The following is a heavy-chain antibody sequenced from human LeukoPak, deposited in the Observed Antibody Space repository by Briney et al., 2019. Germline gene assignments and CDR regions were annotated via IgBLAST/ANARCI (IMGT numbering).Heavy chain of an antibody. Sequence: ASVKVCCKASGYTFTSYGISWVRQAPGQGLEWMGWISAYNGNTNYAQKLQGRVTMTTDTSTSTAYMELRSLRSDDTAVYYCARDETSIAARPWYYWGQGTLVTVSS. J-gene: IGHJ4*02. CDR1: GYTFTSYG. CDR2: ISAYNGNT. CDR3: ARDETSIAARPWYY. D-gene: IGHD6-6*01. V-gene: IGHV1-18*01.